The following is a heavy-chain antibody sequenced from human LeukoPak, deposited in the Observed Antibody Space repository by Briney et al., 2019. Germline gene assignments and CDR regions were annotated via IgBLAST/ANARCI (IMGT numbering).Heavy chain of an antibody. D-gene: IGHD3-16*01. J-gene: IGHJ4*02. CDR3: ARGGTSFDS. CDR1: GGSISSYY. Sequence: SETLSLTCTVSGGSISSYYWSWIRQPPGKGLEWIGYIYYSGSTNYNPSLKSRVTISVDTSKNQFSLKLSSVTAADTAVYYCARGGTSFDSWGQGTLVTVSS. CDR2: IYYSGST. V-gene: IGHV4-59*08.